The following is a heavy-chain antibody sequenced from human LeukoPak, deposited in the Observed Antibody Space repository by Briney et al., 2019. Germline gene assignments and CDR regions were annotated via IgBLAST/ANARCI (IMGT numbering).Heavy chain of an antibody. D-gene: IGHD3-22*01. V-gene: IGHV3-48*01. Sequence: GGSLRLSCAASGFTFSCYKMNWVRQAPGKGLEWVSYISSSGSTIYYADSVKGRFTISRDNSKNTLYLQMNSLRAEDTAVYYCARVYDSPGHNYYYYYMDVWGKGTTVTVSS. CDR2: ISSSGSTI. J-gene: IGHJ6*03. CDR1: GFTFSCYK. CDR3: ARVYDSPGHNYYYYYMDV.